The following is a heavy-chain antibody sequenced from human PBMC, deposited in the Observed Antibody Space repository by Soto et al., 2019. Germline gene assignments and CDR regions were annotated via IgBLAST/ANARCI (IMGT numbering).Heavy chain of an antibody. J-gene: IGHJ6*02. V-gene: IGHV3-21*01. Sequence: EVQLVESGGGLVKPGGSLRLSCAASGFTFSSYSMNWVRQAPGKGLEWVSSISSSSSYIYYADSVKGRFTISRDNAKNSLFVQLNRRRAEDTAVYYCGSDWSYYYNYGIDVWGQGTTVTFAS. CDR1: GFTFSSYS. CDR2: ISSSSSYI. D-gene: IGHD3-3*01. CDR3: GSDWSYYYNYGIDV.